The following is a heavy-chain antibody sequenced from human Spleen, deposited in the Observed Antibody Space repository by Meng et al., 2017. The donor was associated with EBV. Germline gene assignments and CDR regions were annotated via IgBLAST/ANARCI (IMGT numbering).Heavy chain of an antibody. CDR1: GYIFTDYA. V-gene: IGHV1-3*01. CDR2: INAGDGST. D-gene: IGHD2-15*01. CDR3: AKLGGGRRGF. J-gene: IGHJ4*02. Sequence: QVQLWECGARVKKPGASVKVSCKASGYIFTDYAMHWVRQAPGERLESMGWINAGDGSTKYSQRFQGRVTFTRDTSASTAYMELSSLKSEDTAVYYCAKLGGGRRGFWGQGTLVTVSS.